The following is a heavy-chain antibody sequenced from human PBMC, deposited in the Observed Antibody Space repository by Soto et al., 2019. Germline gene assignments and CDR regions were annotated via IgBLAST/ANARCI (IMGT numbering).Heavy chain of an antibody. Sequence: EVQLVESGGGLVQPGRSLRLSCAASGFTFDAYPMHWVRQAPGKGLEWVAGLAWDGGSIEYVGAVEGRFTISSDNAKNSLYLQMSSLRDEDTALYYCVRDDAFDLWGQGTQVTVSS. V-gene: IGHV3-9*01. CDR2: LAWDGGSI. CDR1: GFTFDAYP. CDR3: VRDDAFDL. J-gene: IGHJ3*01.